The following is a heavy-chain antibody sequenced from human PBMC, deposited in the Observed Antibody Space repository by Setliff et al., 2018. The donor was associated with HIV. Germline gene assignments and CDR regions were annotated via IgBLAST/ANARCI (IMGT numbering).Heavy chain of an antibody. Sequence: GGSLRLSCAASGFTFSSYSMNWVRQAPGKGLEWVSYISNSGSIIYYADSVKGRFTISRDNVKNSMFLQMNSLRAEDTAVYYCARTNNNYYYDTSDYFAGYYFDSWGQGPLVTVSS. CDR1: GFTFSSYS. J-gene: IGHJ4*02. CDR3: ARTNNNYYYDTSDYFAGYYFDS. CDR2: ISNSGSII. V-gene: IGHV3-48*01. D-gene: IGHD3-22*01.